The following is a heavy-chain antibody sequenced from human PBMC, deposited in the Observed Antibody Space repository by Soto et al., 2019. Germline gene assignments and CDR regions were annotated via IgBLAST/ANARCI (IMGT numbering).Heavy chain of an antibody. CDR2: IYHSGST. Sequence: SETLSLTCAASGGSISSGGYSWSWIRQPPGKGLEWIGYIYHSGSTYYNPSLKSRVTISVDRSKNQFSLKLSSVTAADTAVYYCASGTCSSTSCPRWGYYYYGMDVWGQGTTVTVSS. D-gene: IGHD2-2*01. CDR1: GGSISSGGYS. V-gene: IGHV4-30-2*01. J-gene: IGHJ6*02. CDR3: ASGTCSSTSCPRWGYYYYGMDV.